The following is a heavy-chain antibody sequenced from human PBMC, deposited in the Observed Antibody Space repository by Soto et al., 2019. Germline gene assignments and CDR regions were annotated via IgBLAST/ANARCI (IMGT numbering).Heavy chain of an antibody. D-gene: IGHD3-16*01. CDR3: ARHNGPLYVGYYYDMDV. CDR2: IYYSGYT. V-gene: IGHV4-39*01. Sequence: QLQLQESGPGLVKPSETLSLTCTVSGGSISSSSYYWSWIRQPPGKGLEWIGSIYYSGYTYYNPSLKNRVTISLDTSKNQFSPKLSSVTAADTAVYYCARHNGPLYVGYYYDMDVWGQGTTVTVSS. J-gene: IGHJ6*02. CDR1: GGSISSSSYY.